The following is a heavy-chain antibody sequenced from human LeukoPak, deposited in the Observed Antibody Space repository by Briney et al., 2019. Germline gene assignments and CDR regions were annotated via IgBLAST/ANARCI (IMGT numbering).Heavy chain of an antibody. CDR2: IYYSGST. CDR1: GGSISSGGYY. CDR3: ARGQQLVVFDP. D-gene: IGHD6-13*01. V-gene: IGHV4-31*03. J-gene: IGHJ5*02. Sequence: SLTLSLTCTVSGGSISSGGYYWSWIRQHPGKGLEWIGYIYYSGSTYYNPSLKSRVTISVDTSKNQFSLKLSSVTAADTAVYYCARGQQLVVFDPWGQGTLVTVSS.